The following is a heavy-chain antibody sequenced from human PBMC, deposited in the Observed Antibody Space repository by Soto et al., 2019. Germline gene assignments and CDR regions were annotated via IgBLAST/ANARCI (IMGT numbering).Heavy chain of an antibody. CDR3: ARHCVDTAMSFDY. V-gene: IGHV4-39*01. CDR1: GGSISSSSYY. D-gene: IGHD5-18*01. CDR2: IYYSGST. J-gene: IGHJ4*02. Sequence: SETLSLTCTVSGGSISSSSYYWGWIRQPPGKGLEWIGSIYYSGSTYYNPSLKSRVTISVDTSKNQFSLKLSSVTAADTAVYYCARHCVDTAMSFDYWGQGTLVTVSS.